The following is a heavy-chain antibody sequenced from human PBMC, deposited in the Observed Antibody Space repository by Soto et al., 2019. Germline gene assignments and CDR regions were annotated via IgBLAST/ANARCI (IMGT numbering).Heavy chain of an antibody. J-gene: IGHJ6*03. CDR2: IYYSGST. V-gene: IGHV4-59*01. CDR1: GGSISSYY. Sequence: PSETLSLTCTVSGGSISSYYWSWIRQPPGKGLEWIGYIYYSGSTNYNPSLKSRVTISVDTSKNHFSLQLRSVTAADTAVYYCARGPGTTRGYYRAVWGKGTRVTVSS. CDR3: ARGPGTTRGYYRAV. D-gene: IGHD1-1*01.